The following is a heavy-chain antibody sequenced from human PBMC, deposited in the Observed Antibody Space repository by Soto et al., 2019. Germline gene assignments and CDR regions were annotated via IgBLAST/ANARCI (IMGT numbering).Heavy chain of an antibody. D-gene: IGHD1-7*01. J-gene: IGHJ6*02. Sequence: GGSLRLSCVASGFTFSCSAMHWGRQASGKGLGWVGRIRIKANSYATAYAASVKGRFTISRDDSKNTAYLQMNSLKTEDTAVYYCTRHVDPKPPRRPGTTSYYYYYGMDVWGQGTTVTVSS. CDR2: IRIKANSYAT. CDR1: GFTFSCSA. CDR3: TRHVDPKPPRRPGTTSYYYYYGMDV. V-gene: IGHV3-73*01.